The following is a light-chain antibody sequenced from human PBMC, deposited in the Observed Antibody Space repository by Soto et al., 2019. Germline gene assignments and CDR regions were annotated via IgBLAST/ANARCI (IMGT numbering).Light chain of an antibody. Sequence: QSALTQPPSASGSPGQSVTISCTGTKSDIGVYDFVSWYQHHPGKAPRLIIYEVVQRPSGVPDRFSGSKSGNTASLTVSGLQAADEAHYFCKSYAGSNNYVLGRGTKVTVL. CDR1: KSDIGVYDF. CDR3: KSYAGSNNYV. J-gene: IGLJ1*01. V-gene: IGLV2-8*01. CDR2: EVV.